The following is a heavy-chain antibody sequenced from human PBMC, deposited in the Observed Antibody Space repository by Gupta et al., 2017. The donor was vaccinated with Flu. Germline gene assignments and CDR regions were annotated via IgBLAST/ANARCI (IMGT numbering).Heavy chain of an antibody. D-gene: IGHD6-6*01. CDR2: IYTSGST. J-gene: IGHJ4*02. CDR1: GGSISSGGYY. Sequence: QVQLQESGPGLVKPSQTLSLTCTVSGGSISSGGYYWSWIRQPAGKGLEWIGRIYTSGSTNYNPSLKSRVTISVDTSKNQFSLKLSSVTAADTAVYYCAREPIAARPNGFDYWGQGTLVTVSS. CDR3: AREPIAARPNGFDY. V-gene: IGHV4-61*02.